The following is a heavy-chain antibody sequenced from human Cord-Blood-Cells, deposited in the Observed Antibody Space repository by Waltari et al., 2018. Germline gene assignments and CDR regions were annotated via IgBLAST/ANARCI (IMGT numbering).Heavy chain of an antibody. CDR1: GYSFTSYW. D-gene: IGHD3-10*01. J-gene: IGHJ4*02. CDR3: ARHFKPYYYGSGSYYFDY. Sequence: EVQLVQSGAEVKKPGESLKISCKGSGYSFTSYWIGWVRQMPVNGLEWMGIIYPGDSDTRYSPSFQGQVTISANKSISTAYLQWSSLKASDTAMYYCARHFKPYYYGSGSYYFDYWGQGTLVTVSS. V-gene: IGHV5-51*01. CDR2: IYPGDSDT.